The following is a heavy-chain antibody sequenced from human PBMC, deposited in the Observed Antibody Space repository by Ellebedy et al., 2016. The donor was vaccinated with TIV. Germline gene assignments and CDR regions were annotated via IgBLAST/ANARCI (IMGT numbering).Heavy chain of an antibody. CDR1: GYSFTSYW. Sequence: GESLKISCKGSGYSFTSYWIGWVRQMPGKGLEWMGIIYPGDSDTRYSPSFQGQVTISADKSISTAYLQWSSLKASDTAMYYCASHIWFGELHYGMDVWGQGTTVTVSS. CDR3: ASHIWFGELHYGMDV. V-gene: IGHV5-51*01. CDR2: IYPGDSDT. J-gene: IGHJ6*02. D-gene: IGHD3-10*01.